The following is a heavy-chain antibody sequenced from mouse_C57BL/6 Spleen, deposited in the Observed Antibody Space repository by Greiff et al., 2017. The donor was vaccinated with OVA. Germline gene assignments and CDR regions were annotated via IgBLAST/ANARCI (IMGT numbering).Heavy chain of an antibody. Sequence: VKLQQPGAELVKPGASVKLSCKASGYTFTSYWMQWVKQRPGQGLEWIGEIDPSDSYTNYNQKFKGKATLTVDTSSSTAYMQLSSLTSEDSAVYYCARWGGSSSDYWGQGTTLTVSS. CDR2: IDPSDSYT. CDR1: GYTFTSYW. D-gene: IGHD1-1*01. V-gene: IGHV1-50*01. J-gene: IGHJ2*01. CDR3: ARWGGSSSDY.